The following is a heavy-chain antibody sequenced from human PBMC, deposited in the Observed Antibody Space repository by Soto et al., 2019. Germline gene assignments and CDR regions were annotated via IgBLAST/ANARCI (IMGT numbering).Heavy chain of an antibody. Sequence: GGSLRLSCAASGFTFSSYGMHWVRQAPGKGLEWVAVISYDGSNKYYADSVKGRFTISRDNSKNTLYLQMNSLRAEDTAVYYCARGAMVINAPGYYGMDVWGQGTTVTVSS. CDR3: ARGAMVINAPGYYGMDV. CDR1: GFTFSSYG. CDR2: ISYDGSNK. J-gene: IGHJ6*02. D-gene: IGHD5-18*01. V-gene: IGHV3-30*03.